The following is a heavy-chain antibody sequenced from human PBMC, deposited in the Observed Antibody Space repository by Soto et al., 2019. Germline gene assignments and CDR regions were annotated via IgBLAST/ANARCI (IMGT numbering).Heavy chain of an antibody. D-gene: IGHD3-10*01. CDR1: RYIFTAYF. CDR3: ARWFGELLHY. Sequence: ASVKVSCKAPRYIFTAYFMHWVRQAPGQGLEWMGWINPNSGGTNYAQKFQGRVTMTRDTSISTAYMELSRLRSDDTAVYYCARWFGELLHYWGQGNLVTVSS. V-gene: IGHV1-2*02. J-gene: IGHJ4*02. CDR2: INPNSGGT.